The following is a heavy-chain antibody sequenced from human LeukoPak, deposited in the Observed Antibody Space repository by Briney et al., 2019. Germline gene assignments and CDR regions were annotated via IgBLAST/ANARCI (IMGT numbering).Heavy chain of an antibody. D-gene: IGHD1-7*01. CDR1: AFTFSSYA. J-gene: IGHJ4*02. CDR3: ATAGNYRFDY. CDR2: ISGGGGST. Sequence: GGSLRLSCAASAFTFSSYAMNWVRQAPGKGLEWVSGISGGGGSTYYADSVKGRFTISRDNSKNTLYLQMNSLRAEDTAVYYCATAGNYRFDYWGQGTLVTVSS. V-gene: IGHV3-23*01.